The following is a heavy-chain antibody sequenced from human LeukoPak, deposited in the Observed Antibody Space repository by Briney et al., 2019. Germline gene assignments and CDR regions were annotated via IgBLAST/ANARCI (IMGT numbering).Heavy chain of an antibody. CDR1: GFTFSSYA. CDR2: VSGSGGST. J-gene: IGHJ4*02. CDR3: AKDLWDSGSQAYFDY. Sequence: GGSLRLSCAASGFTFSSYAMSWVRQAPGKGLEWVSGVSGSGGSTYYADSVKGRFTISRDNSKNTLYLQMNSLRAEDTAVYYCAKDLWDSGSQAYFDYWGQGTLVTVSS. V-gene: IGHV3-23*01. D-gene: IGHD3-10*01.